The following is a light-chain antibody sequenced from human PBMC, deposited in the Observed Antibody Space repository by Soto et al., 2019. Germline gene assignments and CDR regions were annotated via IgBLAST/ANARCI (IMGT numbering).Light chain of an antibody. CDR1: QSIGSW. CDR2: KAS. Sequence: DIQMTQSPSTLSASVGDRVTITCRASQSIGSWLAWYQQKPGKAPKLLIYKASNLESGVPSRFSGSGSGTEFTLTISRLQPDDFATYYCQQYNSYVSFGQGTKLEIK. CDR3: QQYNSYVS. J-gene: IGKJ2*01. V-gene: IGKV1-5*03.